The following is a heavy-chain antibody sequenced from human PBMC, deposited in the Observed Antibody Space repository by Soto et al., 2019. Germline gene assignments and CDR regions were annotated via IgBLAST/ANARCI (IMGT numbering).Heavy chain of an antibody. CDR2: ISGDGGST. J-gene: IGHJ5*02. CDR3: AKVGGFDP. V-gene: IGHV3-23*01. D-gene: IGHD4-17*01. CDR1: GFTFSRYA. Sequence: HPGGSLRLSCAASGFTFSRYAMSWVRQTPGKGPECVSAISGDGGSTHYADSVKGRFTISRDNLINTLYLQLDRLRAEDTAVYYCAKVGGFDPWGQGTLVTVSS.